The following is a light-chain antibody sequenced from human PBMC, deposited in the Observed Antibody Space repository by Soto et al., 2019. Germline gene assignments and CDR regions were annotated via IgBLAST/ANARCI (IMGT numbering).Light chain of an antibody. CDR1: QNVGSN. CDR3: QQYNNRWT. J-gene: IGKJ1*01. V-gene: IGKV3-15*01. CDR2: GAS. Sequence: EIVMTQSPATLSVSPGEGATLSCRARQNVGSNLAWYQQKPGQAPRLLIYGASTRAAGIPARFSGSGSGTEFTLTIISLQSEDFAVYFCQQYNNRWTFGPGTKVEIK.